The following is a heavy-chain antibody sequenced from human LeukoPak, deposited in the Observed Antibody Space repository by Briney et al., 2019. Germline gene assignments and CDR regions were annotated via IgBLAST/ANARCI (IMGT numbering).Heavy chain of an antibody. CDR1: GYTFTSYY. CDR2: INPSGGST. V-gene: IGHV1-46*01. D-gene: IGHD3-22*01. CDR3: ARGQEGYDSSVPHFPRAAFDI. Sequence: ASVKVSCKASGYTFTSYYMHWVRQAPGQGLEWMGIINPSGGSTSYAQKFQGRVTMTRDTSTITVYMELSSLRSEDTAVYYCARGQEGYDSSVPHFPRAAFDIWGQGTMVTVSS. J-gene: IGHJ3*02.